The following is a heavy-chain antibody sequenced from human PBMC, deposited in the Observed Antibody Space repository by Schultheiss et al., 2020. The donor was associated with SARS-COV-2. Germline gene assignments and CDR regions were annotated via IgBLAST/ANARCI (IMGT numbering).Heavy chain of an antibody. V-gene: IGHV4-34*01. J-gene: IGHJ6*02. D-gene: IGHD2-15*01. Sequence: SETLSLTCAVYGGSFSGYYWSWIRQPPGKGLEWIGEIHHSGSTYYNPSLKSRVTISVDTSKNQFSLKLSSVTAADTAVYYCARGGLVAATIGPYGQDVWGQGTTVTVSS. CDR1: GGSFSGYY. CDR3: ARGGLVAATIGPYGQDV. CDR2: IHHSGST.